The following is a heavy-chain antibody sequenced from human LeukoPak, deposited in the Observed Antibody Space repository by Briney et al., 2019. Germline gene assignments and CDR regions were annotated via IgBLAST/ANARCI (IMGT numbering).Heavy chain of an antibody. V-gene: IGHV4-34*01. CDR3: ARGRPPVAGTKFDY. D-gene: IGHD6-19*01. CDR2: INHSGST. CDR1: GGPFSGYY. Sequence: SETLSLTCAVYGGPFSGYYWSWIRQPPGKGLEWIGEINHSGSTNYNPSLKSRVTISVDTSKNQFSLKLSSVTAADTAVYYCARGRPPVAGTKFDYWGQGTLVTVSS. J-gene: IGHJ4*02.